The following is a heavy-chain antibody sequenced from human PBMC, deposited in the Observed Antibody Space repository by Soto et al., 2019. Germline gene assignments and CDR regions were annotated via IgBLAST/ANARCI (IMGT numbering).Heavy chain of an antibody. CDR2: INPNSGGT. Sequence: ASVKVSCKASGYTLTGYYMHWVRQAPGQGLEWTGWINPNSGGTNYAQKFQGWVTMTRDTSISTAYMELSRLRSDDTAVYYCAREGIAAAGSNYYGMDVWGQGTTVTVSS. CDR1: GYTLTGYY. J-gene: IGHJ6*02. V-gene: IGHV1-2*04. CDR3: AREGIAAAGSNYYGMDV. D-gene: IGHD6-13*01.